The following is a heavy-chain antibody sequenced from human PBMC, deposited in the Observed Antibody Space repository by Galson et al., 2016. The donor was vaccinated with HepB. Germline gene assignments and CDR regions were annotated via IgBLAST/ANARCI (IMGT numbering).Heavy chain of an antibody. V-gene: IGHV1-18*04. CDR1: GSSITRYA. D-gene: IGHD2-8*01. CDR2: ISTYNGNT. CDR3: ATFRCPNGVCFGHYYAMDV. J-gene: IGHJ6*02. Sequence: SVKVSCKASGSSITRYAISWVRQAPGQGLEWLGWISTYNGNTNYAQNFQGRVTMATDTLTRTAYLELRNLRSDDTAVFYCATFRCPNGVCFGHYYAMDVWGQGTTVTVSS.